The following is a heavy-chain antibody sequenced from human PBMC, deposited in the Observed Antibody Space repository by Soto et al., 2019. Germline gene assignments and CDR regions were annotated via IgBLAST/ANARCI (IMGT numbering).Heavy chain of an antibody. CDR3: ARLNVDPDY. CDR1: GGSISSGGYS. CDR2: ISHTGGT. Sequence: QLQLQESGSRLVKPSQTLSLTCAVSGGSISSGGYSWSWIRQPPGKGLEWIGYISHTGGTYYNPSLKIRVAISVDRSKNQFSLKLNSVTAADTAVYYCARLNVDPDYWGQGILVTVSS. V-gene: IGHV4-30-2*01. J-gene: IGHJ4*02. D-gene: IGHD2-21*01.